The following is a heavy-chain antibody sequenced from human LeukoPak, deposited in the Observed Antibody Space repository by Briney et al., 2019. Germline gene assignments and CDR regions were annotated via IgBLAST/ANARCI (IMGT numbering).Heavy chain of an antibody. CDR3: ARGYYDSTLSYYFDY. CDR1: GGSISSYY. D-gene: IGHD3-22*01. CDR2: IYYSGST. J-gene: IGHJ4*02. V-gene: IGHV4-59*01. Sequence: SETLSLTCTVSGGSISSYYWSWIRQPPGKGLEWIGYIYYSGSTNYNPSLKSRVTISVDTSKNQFSLKLSSVTAADTAVYYCARGYYDSTLSYYFDYWGQGTLVTVSS.